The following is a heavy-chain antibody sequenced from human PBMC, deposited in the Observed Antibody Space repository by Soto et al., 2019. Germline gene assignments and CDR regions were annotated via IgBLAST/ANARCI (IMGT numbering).Heavy chain of an antibody. CDR1: GGSITSANFF. J-gene: IGHJ6*02. CDR3: ARDRLSLIRGVPHYAGIDV. V-gene: IGHV4-31*03. D-gene: IGHD3-10*01. Sequence: QVQLQESGPGLVKPSQTLSLTCTVSGGSITSANFFWTWIRQHPGKGLEWIGYIYHSGSTYYNPSLKSRVTISMDKSQNQFSLTLTSVTAADTAIYFCARDRLSLIRGVPHYAGIDVWGQGTTVTVSS. CDR2: IYHSGST.